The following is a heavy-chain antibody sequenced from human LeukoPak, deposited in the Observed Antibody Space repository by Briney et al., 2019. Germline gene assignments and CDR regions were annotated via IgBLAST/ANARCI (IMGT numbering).Heavy chain of an antibody. CDR2: IIPILGIA. V-gene: IGHV1-69*04. CDR1: GGTFISYA. CDR3: ASVPKGYSSGWYFDY. Sequence: ASVKVSCKASGGTFISYAISWVRQAPGQGVEWMGRIIPILGIANYAQKFQGRVTITADKSTSTAYMELSSLRSEDTAVYYCASVPKGYSSGWYFDYWGQGTLVTVSS. J-gene: IGHJ4*02. D-gene: IGHD6-19*01.